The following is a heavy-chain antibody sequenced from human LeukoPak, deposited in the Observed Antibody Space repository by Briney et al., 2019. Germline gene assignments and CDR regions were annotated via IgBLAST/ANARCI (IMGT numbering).Heavy chain of an antibody. D-gene: IGHD1-20*01. CDR2: ISGSGGST. CDR3: ARDRKSPTKRIAGTTYYYYMDV. CDR1: GFTFSSYA. V-gene: IGHV3-23*01. Sequence: GGSLRLSCAASGFTFSSYAMSWVRQAPGKGLEWVSAISGSGGSTYYADSVKGRFTISRDNSKNTLYLQMNSLRAEDTAVYYCARDRKSPTKRIAGTTYYYYMDVWGKGTTVTVSS. J-gene: IGHJ6*03.